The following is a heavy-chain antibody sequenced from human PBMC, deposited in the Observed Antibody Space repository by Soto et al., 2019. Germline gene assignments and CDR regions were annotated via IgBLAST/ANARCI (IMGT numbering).Heavy chain of an antibody. CDR1: GYTFTSYG. D-gene: IGHD3-10*01. CDR2: ISAYNGNT. Sequence: ASVKVSCKASGYTFTSYGISWVRQAPGQGLEWMGWISAYNGNTNYAQKLQGRVTMTTDTSTSTAYMELRSLRSDDTAVYYCARVRITMVRGVIINYYYGMDVWGQGXTVTVYS. V-gene: IGHV1-18*01. J-gene: IGHJ6*02. CDR3: ARVRITMVRGVIINYYYGMDV.